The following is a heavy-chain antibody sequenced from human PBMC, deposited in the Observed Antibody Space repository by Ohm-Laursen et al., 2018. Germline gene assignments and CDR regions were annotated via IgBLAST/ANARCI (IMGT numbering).Heavy chain of an antibody. CDR1: GGSISSDY. V-gene: IGHV4-59*08. D-gene: IGHD2-2*01. Sequence: SETLSLTCTVSGGSISSDYWSWIRQPPGKGLEWIGYIYYTGSTNYNPSLKSRVTISVDTSKNQFSLKLSSVTAADTAVYYCAMSYQLLFWFDLWGQGTLVTVSS. CDR2: IYYTGST. J-gene: IGHJ5*02. CDR3: AMSYQLLFWFDL.